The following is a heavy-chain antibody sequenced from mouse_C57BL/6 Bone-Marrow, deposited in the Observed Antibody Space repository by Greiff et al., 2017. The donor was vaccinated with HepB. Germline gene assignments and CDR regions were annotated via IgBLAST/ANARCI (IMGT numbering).Heavy chain of an antibody. V-gene: IGHV1-81*01. J-gene: IGHJ3*01. CDR2: IYPRSGNT. Sequence: VQLQQSGAELARPGASVKLSCKASGYTFTSYGISWVKQRTGQGLEWIGEIYPRSGNTYYNEKFKGKATLTADKSSSTAYMELRSLTSEDSAVYFCARTGYGNYLWFAYWGQGTLVTVSA. CDR3: ARTGYGNYLWFAY. D-gene: IGHD2-1*01. CDR1: GYTFTSYG.